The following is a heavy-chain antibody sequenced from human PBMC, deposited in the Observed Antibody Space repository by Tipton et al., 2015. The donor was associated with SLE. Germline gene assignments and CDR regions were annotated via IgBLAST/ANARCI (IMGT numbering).Heavy chain of an antibody. CDR3: ARARGIAVAGHDAFDI. J-gene: IGHJ3*02. V-gene: IGHV4-31*03. Sequence: TLSLTCTVSGGSISSSSYYWGWIRQPPGKGLEWIGYIYYSGSTYYNPSLKSRVTISVDTSKNQFSLKLSSVTAADTAVYYCARARGIAVAGHDAFDIWGQGTMVTVSS. D-gene: IGHD6-19*01. CDR2: IYYSGST. CDR1: GGSISSSSYY.